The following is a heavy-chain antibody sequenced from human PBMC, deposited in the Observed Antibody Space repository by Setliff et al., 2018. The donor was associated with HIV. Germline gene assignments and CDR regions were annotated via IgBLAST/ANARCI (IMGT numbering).Heavy chain of an antibody. V-gene: IGHV1-24*01. CDR3: ATDPGRRITFGGVIVNLDY. D-gene: IGHD3-16*02. CDR2: FDPEDGER. CDR1: GYTLAALS. J-gene: IGHJ4*02. Sequence: ASVKVSCKVFGYTLAALSIHWVRQAPGKGLEWMGGFDPEDGERINAETFQGRVTMTADTSTDTAYMALSSLTSEDTAVYYCATDPGRRITFGGVIVNLDYWGQGTLVTVSS.